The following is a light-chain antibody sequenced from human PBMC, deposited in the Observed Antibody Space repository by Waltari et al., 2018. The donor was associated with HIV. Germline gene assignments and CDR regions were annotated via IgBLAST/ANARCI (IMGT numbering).Light chain of an antibody. J-gene: IGLJ3*02. Sequence: QSALTQPRSVSGSPGQSVTISCTGTSSDVGGYDSVSWYLQHPGKVPKLIIYEVIKRPSGVPDRFSGSKSGNTASLTISGLQTEDEADYSCCSYAGTYTYVLFGGGTKLTVL. CDR1: SSDVGGYDS. CDR3: CSYAGTYTYVL. V-gene: IGLV2-11*01. CDR2: EVI.